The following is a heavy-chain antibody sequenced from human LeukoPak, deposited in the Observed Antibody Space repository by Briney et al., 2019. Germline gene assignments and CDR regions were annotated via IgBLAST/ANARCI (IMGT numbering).Heavy chain of an antibody. J-gene: IGHJ4*02. V-gene: IGHV3-7*03. Sequence: GGSLRLSCAASGFTFSSTWMSWVRQAPGKGLEWVGNIQPDGSEGYPVDSVKGRFTISRDNAKNSLYLQMNSLRAEDTALYYCAKDIGPSMVRGVTDYWGQGTLVTVSS. D-gene: IGHD3-10*01. CDR3: AKDIGPSMVRGVTDY. CDR1: GFTFSSTW. CDR2: IQPDGSEG.